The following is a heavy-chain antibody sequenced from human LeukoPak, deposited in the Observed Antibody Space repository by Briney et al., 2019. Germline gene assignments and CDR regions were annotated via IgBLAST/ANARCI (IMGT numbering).Heavy chain of an antibody. CDR1: GFTFSDYY. D-gene: IGHD6-13*01. Sequence: PGGSLRLSCAASGFTFSDYYMSWIRQAPGKGLEWVSYISSSGSTIYYADSVKGRFTISRDNSKNTLYLQMNSLRAEDTAVYYCAKDRPEQQLVWGFDYWGQGTLVTVSS. CDR2: ISSSGSTI. J-gene: IGHJ4*02. CDR3: AKDRPEQQLVWGFDY. V-gene: IGHV3-11*04.